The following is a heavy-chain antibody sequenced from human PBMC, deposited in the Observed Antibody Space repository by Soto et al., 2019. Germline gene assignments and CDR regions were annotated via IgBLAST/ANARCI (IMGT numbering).Heavy chain of an antibody. CDR1: GLTFSASA. J-gene: IGHJ4*02. CDR2: IRNKADKYAT. CDR3: CRHDAMWRSCDY. Sequence: EVQLVESGGGLVQPGGSLKLSCVASGLTFSASAMHWVRQASGKGLEWVGRIRNKADKYATVYAAPVQGRFTISRDDSKSMAYLQMNSLRTEDTAVYYCCRHDAMWRSCDYWGQGTLVTVSS. D-gene: IGHD5-12*01. V-gene: IGHV3-73*02.